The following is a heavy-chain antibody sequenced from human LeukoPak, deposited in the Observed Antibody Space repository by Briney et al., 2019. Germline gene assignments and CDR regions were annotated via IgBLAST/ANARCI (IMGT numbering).Heavy chain of an antibody. CDR3: ARATATYYYDSSGYPS. CDR1: GGSFSGYY. J-gene: IGHJ5*02. D-gene: IGHD3-22*01. CDR2: INHSGST. V-gene: IGHV4-34*01. Sequence: SETLSLTCAVYGGSFSGYYWSWIRQPPGKGLEWIGEINHSGSTNYNPSLKSRVTISVDTSKNQFSLKLSSETAADTAVYYCARATATYYYDSSGYPSWGQGTLVTVSS.